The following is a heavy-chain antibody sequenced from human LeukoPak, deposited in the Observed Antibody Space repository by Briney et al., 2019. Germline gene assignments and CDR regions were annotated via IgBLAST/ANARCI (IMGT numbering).Heavy chain of an antibody. CDR2: IYYSGST. V-gene: IGHV4-39*07. Sequence: SETLSLTCTVSGGSISSSSYYWGWIRQPPGKGLEWIGSIYYSGSTYYNPSLKSRVTISVDTSKNQFSLKLSSVTAADTAVYYCARSELRYFDWSRGAFDIWGQGTMVTVSS. J-gene: IGHJ3*02. D-gene: IGHD3-9*01. CDR1: GGSISSSSYY. CDR3: ARSELRYFDWSRGAFDI.